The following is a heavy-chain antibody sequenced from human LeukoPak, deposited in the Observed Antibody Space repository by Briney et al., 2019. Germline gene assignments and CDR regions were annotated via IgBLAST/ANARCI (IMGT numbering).Heavy chain of an antibody. CDR2: INPNSGGT. Sequence: ASVTVSCTASGYTFTGYYMHWVRQAPGQGLEWMGWINPNSGGTNYAQKFQGRVTMTRDTSISTAYMELSRLRSDDTAVYYCARDGGAARQHYYYGMDVWGQGTTVTVSS. CDR3: ARDGGAARQHYYYGMDV. J-gene: IGHJ6*02. D-gene: IGHD6-6*01. CDR1: GYTFTGYY. V-gene: IGHV1-2*02.